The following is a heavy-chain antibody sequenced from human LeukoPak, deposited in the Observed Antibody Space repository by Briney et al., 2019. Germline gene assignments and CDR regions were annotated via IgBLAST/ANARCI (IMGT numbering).Heavy chain of an antibody. D-gene: IGHD6-13*01. Sequence: GGSLRLSCAASGFTFSSYSMNWVRQAPGKGLEWVSSISSSSYIYYADSVKGRFTISRDNSKNTLYLQMNSLRAEDTAVYYCAKDPPGRQLSFDYWGQGTLVTVSS. V-gene: IGHV3-21*01. CDR3: AKDPPGRQLSFDY. CDR2: ISSSSYI. CDR1: GFTFSSYS. J-gene: IGHJ4*02.